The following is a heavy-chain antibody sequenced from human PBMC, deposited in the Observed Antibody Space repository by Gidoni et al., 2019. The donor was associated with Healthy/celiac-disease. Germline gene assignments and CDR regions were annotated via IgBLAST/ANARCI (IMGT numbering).Heavy chain of an antibody. Sequence: EVQLVQSGAEVKKPGESLRHSRKGAGYSFPSYWISGVRQMPGKGLEWMGRIDPSDSYTNYSPSFQGHVTISADKSISTAYLQWSSLKASDTAMYYCARHEWGDRVPDYWGQGTLVTVSS. CDR3: ARHEWGDRVPDY. CDR2: IDPSDSYT. J-gene: IGHJ4*02. D-gene: IGHD2-8*01. V-gene: IGHV5-10-1*03. CDR1: GYSFPSYW.